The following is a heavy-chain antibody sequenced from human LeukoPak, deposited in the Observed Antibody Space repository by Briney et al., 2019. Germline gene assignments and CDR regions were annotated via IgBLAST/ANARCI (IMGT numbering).Heavy chain of an antibody. D-gene: IGHD4-17*01. CDR2: INPNSGGT. CDR3: ASLGGGSTVTTYLNY. Sequence: ASVKVSCKASGYTFTTYAMNWVRQAPGQGLEWMGWINPNSGGTNYAQKFQGRVTMTRDTSISTAYMELSRLRSDDTAVYYCASLGGGSTVTTYLNYWGQGTLVTVSS. J-gene: IGHJ4*02. V-gene: IGHV1-2*02. CDR1: GYTFTTYA.